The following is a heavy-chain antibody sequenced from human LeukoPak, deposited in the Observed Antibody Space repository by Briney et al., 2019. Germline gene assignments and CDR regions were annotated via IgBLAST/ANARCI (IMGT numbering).Heavy chain of an antibody. J-gene: IGHJ4*02. CDR3: ARGSYYPY. Sequence: SETLSLXCAVSGYSISSGYYWGWIRQPPGKGLEWIGNIYHSGSTYYNPSLKSRVTISVDTSKNQFSLNLSSVTAADTALYYCARGSYYPYWGQGTLVTVSS. CDR2: IYHSGST. D-gene: IGHD1-26*01. CDR1: GYSISSGYY. V-gene: IGHV4-38-2*01.